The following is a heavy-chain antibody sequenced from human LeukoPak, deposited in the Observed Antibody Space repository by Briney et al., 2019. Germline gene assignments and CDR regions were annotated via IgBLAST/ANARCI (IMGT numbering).Heavy chain of an antibody. Sequence: ASVKVSCKASGYTFTGYYIHWVRQAPGQGLEWMGRIHPSGGSTTYAQNFQGRVTMTRDTSTSTVFLELSSLRSEDTAVYYCARESDDYVWGSYYGVDVWGQGTTVTVSS. CDR2: IHPSGGST. CDR3: ARESDDYVWGSYYGVDV. CDR1: GYTFTGYY. J-gene: IGHJ6*02. D-gene: IGHD3-16*01. V-gene: IGHV1-46*01.